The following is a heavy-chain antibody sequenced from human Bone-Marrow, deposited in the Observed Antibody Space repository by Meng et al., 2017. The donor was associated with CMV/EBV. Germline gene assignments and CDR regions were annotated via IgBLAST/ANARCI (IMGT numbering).Heavy chain of an antibody. CDR1: GFTFDDFD. CDR2: INWNGGST. D-gene: IGHD3-3*01. Sequence: GESLKISCAASGFTFDDFDMSWVRQAPGKGLEWVSGINWNGGSTGYTDSVKGRFTISRDNAKNSLYLQMNNLRAEDTAVYYCAREGDRITIFGVAPFTYGMDVWGQGTTVTVSS. CDR3: AREGDRITIFGVAPFTYGMDV. V-gene: IGHV3-20*04. J-gene: IGHJ6*02.